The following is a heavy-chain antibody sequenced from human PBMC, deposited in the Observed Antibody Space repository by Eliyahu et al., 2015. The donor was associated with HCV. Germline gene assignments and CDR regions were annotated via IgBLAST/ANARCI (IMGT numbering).Heavy chain of an antibody. V-gene: IGHV3-73*01. Sequence: EVQLVESGGGLVQPGGSLKLSCAASGFXFXGSAMPWVRXASGXGLEGVGRIRSKANSYATAYAASVKGRSTISRDDSKNTAYLQMNSLKTEDTAVYYCTRQREGYCSGGSCYADYYYYYGMDVWGQGTTVTVSS. D-gene: IGHD2-15*01. CDR3: TRQREGYCSGGSCYADYYYYYGMDV. J-gene: IGHJ6*02. CDR2: IRSKANSYAT. CDR1: GFXFXGSA.